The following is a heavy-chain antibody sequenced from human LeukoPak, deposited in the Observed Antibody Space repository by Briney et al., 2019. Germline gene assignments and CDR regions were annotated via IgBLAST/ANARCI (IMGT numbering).Heavy chain of an antibody. J-gene: IGHJ4*02. Sequence: PGGSLRLSCAASGFTFSSYSMSWVRQAPGKGLEWVSYISSGSLTIYYADSVKGRFTISRDNAKNSLYLHMNSLRAEDTAVYYCAREAITGHREFDYWGQGTLVTVSS. V-gene: IGHV3-48*01. CDR1: GFTFSSYS. CDR2: ISSGSLTI. CDR3: AREAITGHREFDY. D-gene: IGHD1-20*01.